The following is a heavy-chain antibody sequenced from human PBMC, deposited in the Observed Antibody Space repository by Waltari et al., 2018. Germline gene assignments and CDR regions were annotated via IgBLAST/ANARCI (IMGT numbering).Heavy chain of an antibody. CDR3: AREGRGEQLLSAFDY. CDR2: IIPILGIA. J-gene: IGHJ4*02. CDR1: GGTFSSYA. V-gene: IGHV1-69*10. Sequence: QVQLVQSGAEVKKPGSSVKVSCKASGGTFSSYAISWVRQAPGQGLEWMGGIIPILGIANYAQKFQGRVTITADKSTSTAYMELSSLRSEDTAVYYCAREGRGEQLLSAFDYWGQGTLVTVSS. D-gene: IGHD6-6*01.